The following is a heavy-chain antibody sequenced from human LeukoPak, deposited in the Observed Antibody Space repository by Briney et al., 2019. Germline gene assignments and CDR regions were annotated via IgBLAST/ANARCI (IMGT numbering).Heavy chain of an antibody. CDR3: TRARYCSGGSCYAEY. Sequence: GESLKISCKGSGYSFTTYWIGWVRQMPGKGLEWMGIIYPGDSDTRYSPSFQGQVTISADKSISTAYLQWSSLTASDTAMYSCTRARYCSGGSCYAEYWGQGTLVTVSS. CDR1: GYSFTTYW. J-gene: IGHJ4*02. V-gene: IGHV5-51*01. D-gene: IGHD2-15*01. CDR2: IYPGDSDT.